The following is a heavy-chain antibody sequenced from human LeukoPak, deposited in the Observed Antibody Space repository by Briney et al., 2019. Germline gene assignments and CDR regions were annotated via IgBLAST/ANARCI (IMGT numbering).Heavy chain of an antibody. D-gene: IGHD6-19*01. V-gene: IGHV4-39*07. Sequence: SETLSLTCAVSGGSISSSSYYWGWIRQPPGKGLEWIGSIYYSGSTNYNPSLKSRVTMSVDTSKNQFSLKLSSVTALDAAVYYCARMDSSGWYYFDSWGQGTLVTVSS. CDR1: GGSISSSSYY. CDR2: IYYSGST. J-gene: IGHJ4*02. CDR3: ARMDSSGWYYFDS.